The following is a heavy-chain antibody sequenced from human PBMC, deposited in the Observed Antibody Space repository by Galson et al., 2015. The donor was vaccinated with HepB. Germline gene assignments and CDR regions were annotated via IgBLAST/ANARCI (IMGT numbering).Heavy chain of an antibody. V-gene: IGHV1-18*01. J-gene: IGHJ4*02. D-gene: IGHD6-19*01. Sequence: SVKVSCKASGYTFTSYGISWVRQAPGQGLEWMGWISAYNGNTNYAQKLQGRVTMTTDTSTSTAYMELRSLRSDDTAVYYCARGLSVISVAGTAFDYWGQGTLVTVSS. CDR1: GYTFTSYG. CDR2: ISAYNGNT. CDR3: ARGLSVISVAGTAFDY.